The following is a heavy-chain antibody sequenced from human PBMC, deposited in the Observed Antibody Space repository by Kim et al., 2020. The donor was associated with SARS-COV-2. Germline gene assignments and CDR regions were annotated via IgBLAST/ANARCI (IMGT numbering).Heavy chain of an antibody. J-gene: IGHJ5*02. V-gene: IGHV3-23*01. CDR3: AKRIGTVTGTSKFVFDP. D-gene: IGHD1-20*01. Sequence: GGSLRLSCAASGFTFSNFAMSWVRQAPGKGLAWVSAISNSADATNYADSVKGRFTISRDDSKNTLFLQMNYLRTDDTAVYYCAKRIGTVTGTSKFVFDPWGQGTLVTVSS. CDR2: ISNSADAT. CDR1: GFTFSNFA.